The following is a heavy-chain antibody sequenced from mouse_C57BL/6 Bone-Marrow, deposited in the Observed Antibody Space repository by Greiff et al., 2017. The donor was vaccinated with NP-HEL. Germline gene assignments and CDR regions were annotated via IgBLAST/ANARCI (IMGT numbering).Heavy chain of an antibody. CDR3: ARRDWYWYFDV. Sequence: VQLQESGPGLVQPSQSLSITCTVSGFSLTSYGVHWVRQSPGKGLEWLGVIWSGGSTDYNAAFISRLSISKDNSKSQVFFKMNSLQADDTAIYYCARRDWYWYFDVWGTGTTVTVSS. V-gene: IGHV2-2*01. J-gene: IGHJ1*03. CDR2: IWSGGST. CDR1: GFSLTSYG. D-gene: IGHD3-3*01.